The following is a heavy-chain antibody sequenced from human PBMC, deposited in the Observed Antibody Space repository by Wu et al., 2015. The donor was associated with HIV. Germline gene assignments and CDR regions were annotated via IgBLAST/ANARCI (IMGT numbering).Heavy chain of an antibody. V-gene: IGHV1-69*12. CDR2: IIPRLGTT. CDR3: MRDVSTSLPAGY. Sequence: HVQLVQSGTEVKKPGSSVKVSCKAFGGNPGGTFSSHPFSWVRQAPGQGLQWMGGIIPRLGTTNYAQIFQGRVTITADEFTTTVYMELTNLRSDDTALYYCMRDVSTSLPAGYWGQGTLVTVSS. CDR1: GGTFSSHP. J-gene: IGHJ4*02. D-gene: IGHD1-1*01.